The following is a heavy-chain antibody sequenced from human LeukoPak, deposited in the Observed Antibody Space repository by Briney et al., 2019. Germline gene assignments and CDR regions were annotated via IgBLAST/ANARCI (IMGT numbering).Heavy chain of an antibody. D-gene: IGHD5-12*01. V-gene: IGHV3-23*01. CDR3: AKGGYIGYNGLFDI. Sequence: GGSLRLSCAASGFTFAPYIVSWVRQAPGKGLQWVSAISAGGTAIYYADSVKGRFTISRDDSNNMLYLQMNSLRDEDTATYYCAKGGYIGYNGLFDIWGQGTTVTVS. CDR1: GFTFAPYI. CDR2: ISAGGTAI. J-gene: IGHJ3*02.